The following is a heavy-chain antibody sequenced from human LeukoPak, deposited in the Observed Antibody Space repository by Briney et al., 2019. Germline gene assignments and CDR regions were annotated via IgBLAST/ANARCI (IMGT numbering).Heavy chain of an antibody. D-gene: IGHD6-13*01. V-gene: IGHV3-23*01. CDR2: ISGSGGST. CDR1: GFTFSTYA. J-gene: IGHJ4*02. CDR3: AKGVAAAGYNY. Sequence: GALRLSCAASGFTFSTYAMTWVRQAPGKGLDWVSAISGSGGSTYYADSVKGRFTISRDNSENTLYLQMNSLRAEDTAVYYCAKGVAAAGYNYWGQGTLVTVSS.